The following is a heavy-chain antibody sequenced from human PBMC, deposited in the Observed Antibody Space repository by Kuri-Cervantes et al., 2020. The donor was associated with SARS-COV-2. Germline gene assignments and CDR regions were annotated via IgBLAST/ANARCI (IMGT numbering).Heavy chain of an antibody. Sequence: SGPTLVIHTQTLTLTRTFSGFSLSTSGVGVGWIRQPPGKALEWLALIYWNDDKRYSPSMKSRLTITKDTSKNQVVLTMTNIDPVDTAKYYCAHSPTGANFDYLGQGTLVTVSS. V-gene: IGHV2-5*01. CDR3: AHSPTGANFDY. CDR2: IYWNDDK. J-gene: IGHJ4*02. CDR1: GFSLSTSGVG. D-gene: IGHD7-27*01.